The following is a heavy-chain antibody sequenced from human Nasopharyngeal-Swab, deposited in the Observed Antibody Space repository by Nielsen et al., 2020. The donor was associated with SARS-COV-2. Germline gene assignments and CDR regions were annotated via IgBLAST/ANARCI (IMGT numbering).Heavy chain of an antibody. Sequence: SVKVSCKASGGTFSSYAISWVRQAPGQGLEWMGGIIPIFGTANYAQKFQGRVTITADKSTSTAYMELSSLRSEDTAVYYCARGTGGVISYYYYGMDVWGQGTTVTVSS. D-gene: IGHD3-16*02. CDR2: IIPIFGTA. J-gene: IGHJ6*02. V-gene: IGHV1-69*06. CDR1: GGTFSSYA. CDR3: ARGTGGVISYYYYGMDV.